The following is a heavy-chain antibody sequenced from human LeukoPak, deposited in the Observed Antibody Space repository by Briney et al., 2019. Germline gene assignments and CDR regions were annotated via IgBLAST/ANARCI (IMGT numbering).Heavy chain of an antibody. CDR1: GFTFSSYS. CDR2: ISSSSSYI. CDR3: ARGGGRYFYWLLYY. D-gene: IGHD3-9*01. Sequence: GGSLRLSCAASGFTFSSYSMNWVPQAPGKGLEWVSSISSSSSYIYYADSVKGRFTISRDNAKNSLYLQMNSLRAEDTAVYYCARGGGRYFYWLLYYWGQGTLVTVSS. J-gene: IGHJ4*02. V-gene: IGHV3-21*01.